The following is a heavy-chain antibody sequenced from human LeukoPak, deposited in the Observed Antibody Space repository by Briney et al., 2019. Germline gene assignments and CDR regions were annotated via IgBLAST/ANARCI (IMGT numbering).Heavy chain of an antibody. CDR3: ARSYDCSSTSCYFDP. CDR2: IYYSGST. J-gene: IGHJ5*02. CDR1: GGSISSYY. Sequence: TPSETLSLTCTVSGGSISSYYWSWIRQPPGKGLEWIGYIYYSGSTNYNPSLKSRVTISVDTSKNQFSLKLSSVTAADTAVYYCARSYDCSSTSCYFDPWGQGTLVTVSS. D-gene: IGHD2-2*01. V-gene: IGHV4-59*08.